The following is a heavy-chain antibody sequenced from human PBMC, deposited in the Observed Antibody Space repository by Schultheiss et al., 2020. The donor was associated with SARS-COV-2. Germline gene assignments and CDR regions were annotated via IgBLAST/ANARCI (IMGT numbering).Heavy chain of an antibody. V-gene: IGHV3-7*01. D-gene: IGHD2-2*01. CDR2: IKQDGSEK. Sequence: GESMKISCAASGFTFSSYAMSWVRQAPGKGLEWVANIKQDGSEKYYADSVKGRFTISRDNSKNTLYLQMNSLRAEDTAVYYCARDGYCSSTSCAAAASGFDYWGQGTLVTVSS. J-gene: IGHJ4*02. CDR3: ARDGYCSSTSCAAAASGFDY. CDR1: GFTFSSYA.